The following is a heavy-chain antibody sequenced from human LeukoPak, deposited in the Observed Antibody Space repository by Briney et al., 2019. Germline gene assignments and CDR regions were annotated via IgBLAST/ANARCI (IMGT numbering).Heavy chain of an antibody. Sequence: GGPLQISCKGSGSRFTSYWIGWVRQMPGKGLEWMGIIYPGDSDTRYSPSFQGQVTISADKSISTAYLQWSSLKASDTAMYYCARVQAEYSGFRFDYWGQGTLVTVSS. CDR3: ARVQAEYSGFRFDY. V-gene: IGHV5-51*01. D-gene: IGHD5-12*01. CDR1: GSRFTSYW. J-gene: IGHJ4*02. CDR2: IYPGDSDT.